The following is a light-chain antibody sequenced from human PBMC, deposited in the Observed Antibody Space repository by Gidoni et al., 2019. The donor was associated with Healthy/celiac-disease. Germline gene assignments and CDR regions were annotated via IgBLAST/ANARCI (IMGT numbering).Light chain of an antibody. V-gene: IGLV2-11*01. J-gene: IGLJ3*02. CDR1: SSDVCGYNY. CDR2: DVS. Sequence: QSALTPPRSVSGSPGPSVTISCTGTSSDVCGYNYVSWYQQHPGKAPKLMIYDVSKRPSGVPDRFSGSKSGNTASLTISGLQAEDEADYYCCSYAGSYTWVFGGGTKLTVL. CDR3: CSYAGSYTWV.